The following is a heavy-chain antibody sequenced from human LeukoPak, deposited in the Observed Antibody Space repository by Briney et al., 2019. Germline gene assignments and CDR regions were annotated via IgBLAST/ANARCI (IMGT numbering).Heavy chain of an antibody. CDR3: ARDHSADY. CDR2: ISSSGNTI. D-gene: IGHD3-10*01. V-gene: IGHV3-48*03. CDR1: GFTFSNYE. Sequence: GGSLRLSCAASGFTFSNYEMDWVRQAPGKGLEWVSYISSSGNTIYHADSVKGRFTISRDNAKNSLYLQMNSLRAEDTAVYYCARDHSADYWGQGTLVTVSS. J-gene: IGHJ4*02.